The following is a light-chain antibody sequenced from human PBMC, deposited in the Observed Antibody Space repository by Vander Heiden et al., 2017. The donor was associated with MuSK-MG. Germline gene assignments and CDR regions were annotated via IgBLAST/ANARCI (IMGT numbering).Light chain of an antibody. J-gene: IGKJ5*01. CDR3: QQYNNWHPIT. Sequence: EIVMTQSPGTLSVSPGDRATLSCRASQSVSSNLAWYQQKPGQAPRLLIYGASTRATGIPARFSGSGSETEFTLTISSRQSEDFAVYYCQQYNNWHPITFGQGTRLEIK. CDR2: GAS. CDR1: QSVSSN. V-gene: IGKV3-15*01.